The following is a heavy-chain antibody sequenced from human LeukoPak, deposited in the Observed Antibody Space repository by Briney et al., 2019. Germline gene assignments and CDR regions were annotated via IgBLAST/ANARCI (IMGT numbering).Heavy chain of an antibody. Sequence: GGSLRLSCAASGFTFSSYAMSWVRQAPGKGLELVSSISGRDAGTYYADSVKGRFSISRDNSKNTLYLQMNSLRVEDTAVYYCAKARPPRDLSGYFDLWGRGTLVTVSS. D-gene: IGHD6-19*01. CDR1: GFTFSSYA. CDR2: ISGRDAGT. V-gene: IGHV3-23*01. J-gene: IGHJ2*01. CDR3: AKARPPRDLSGYFDL.